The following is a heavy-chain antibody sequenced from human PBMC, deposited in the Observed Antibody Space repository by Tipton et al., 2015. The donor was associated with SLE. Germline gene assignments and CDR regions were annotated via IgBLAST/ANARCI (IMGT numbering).Heavy chain of an antibody. CDR1: GGSISTYY. CDR3: ARHIDCINHGCYSPWFDP. CDR2: IYYSGTT. Sequence: PGLVKPSETLSLTCTISGGSISTYYWSWLRQPPGKGLEWIGYIYYSGTTSYNPSLKSRVTMTIDTSKNQFSLELRSVTAADTAVYYCARHIDCINHGCYSPWFDPWGQGTLVTVSS. V-gene: IGHV4-59*03. D-gene: IGHD1-26*01. J-gene: IGHJ5*02.